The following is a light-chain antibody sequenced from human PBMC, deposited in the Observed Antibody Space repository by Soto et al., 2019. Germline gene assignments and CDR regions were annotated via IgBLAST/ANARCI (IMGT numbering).Light chain of an antibody. Sequence: EIVLTQSPGTLSLSPGERATLSCRASQRVSSSYLAWYQQKPGQAPRLLIYGASSRATGIPDRFSGGGSGTDFTLTISRLEPEDFAVYYCQQFVSSLSSFTFGQGTKVDIK. J-gene: IGKJ2*01. V-gene: IGKV3-20*01. CDR3: QQFVSSLSSFT. CDR2: GAS. CDR1: QRVSSSY.